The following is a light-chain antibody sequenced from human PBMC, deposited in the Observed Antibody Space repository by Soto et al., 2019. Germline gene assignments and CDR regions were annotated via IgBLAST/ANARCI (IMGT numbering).Light chain of an antibody. V-gene: IGLV1-47*02. J-gene: IGLJ2*01. CDR2: SDN. Sequence: QSVLTQPPSASGTPGQRVAISCSESSSNIGSNFVYWYQQVPGTAPKLLIYSDNQRPSGVPDRFSGSKSGTSASLAISGLRSEDEGDYYCAAWDDSLSGVFGGGTKLTVL. CDR1: SSNIGSNF. CDR3: AAWDDSLSGV.